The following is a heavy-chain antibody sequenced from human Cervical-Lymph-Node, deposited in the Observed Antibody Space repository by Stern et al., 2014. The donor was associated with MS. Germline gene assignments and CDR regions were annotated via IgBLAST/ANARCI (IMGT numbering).Heavy chain of an antibody. CDR1: GYTFTNYN. V-gene: IGHV1-8*01. J-gene: IGHJ6*02. CDR3: ARVRFYGSGIYYALGDGMDV. D-gene: IGHD3-10*01. Sequence: QLVESEAEVKKPGASVKVSCKASGYTFTNYNIDWVRQATGQGLEWMGWMNPNSGNKGYAQRFQGRVTMTRDTSTSTAYMELSSLKAEDTAVYYCARVRFYGSGIYYALGDGMDVWGQGTTVTVSS. CDR2: MNPNSGNK.